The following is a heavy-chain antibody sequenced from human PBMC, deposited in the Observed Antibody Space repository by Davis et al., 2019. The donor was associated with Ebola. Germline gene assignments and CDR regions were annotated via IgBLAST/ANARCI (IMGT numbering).Heavy chain of an antibody. CDR1: GYTFTSYY. Sequence: AASVKVSCKASGYTFTSYYMHWVRQAPGQGLEWMGIINPSGGSTSYVQKFQGRVTMTRDTSTSTVYMELRSLRSDDTAVYYCTREAINRSGDSWYRGWFVPWGQGTLVIVSS. D-gene: IGHD2-15*01. V-gene: IGHV1-46*03. CDR3: TREAINRSGDSWYRGWFVP. CDR2: INPSGGST. J-gene: IGHJ5*02.